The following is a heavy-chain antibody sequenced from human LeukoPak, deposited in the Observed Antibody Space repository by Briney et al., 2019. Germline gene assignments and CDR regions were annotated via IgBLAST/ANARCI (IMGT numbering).Heavy chain of an antibody. V-gene: IGHV3-23*01. CDR2: ISNSGGRT. CDR1: GFTFSTYD. Sequence: GGSLRLSCAASGFTFSTYDMNWARQAPGKGLEWVSTISNSGGRTHYGDSVKGRFTISRDNSKNTLYLQMNTLRAEDTAVYYCAKDKGDFWSGHHYWGQGTLVTVSS. J-gene: IGHJ4*02. D-gene: IGHD3-3*01. CDR3: AKDKGDFWSGHHY.